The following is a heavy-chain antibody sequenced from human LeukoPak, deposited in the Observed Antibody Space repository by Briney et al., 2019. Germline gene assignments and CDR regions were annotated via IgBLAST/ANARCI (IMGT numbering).Heavy chain of an antibody. J-gene: IGHJ6*02. CDR2: IIPNSGGT. CDR3: ARGSSYYGLDV. Sequence: ASVKVSCKASGYTFTVYYMHWVRQAPGQGLEWMGWIIPNSGGTNYAQKFQDRVTITRDTSISTAYMELSRLRSDDTAVYYCARGSSYYGLDVWGQGTTVTVSS. V-gene: IGHV1-2*02. CDR1: GYTFTVYY.